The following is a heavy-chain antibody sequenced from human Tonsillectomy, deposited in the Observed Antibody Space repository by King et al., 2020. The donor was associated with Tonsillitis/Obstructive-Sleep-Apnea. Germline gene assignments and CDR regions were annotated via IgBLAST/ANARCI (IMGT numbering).Heavy chain of an antibody. CDR3: TKAVGTTVTAYFDY. J-gene: IGHJ4*02. D-gene: IGHD4-17*01. CDR2: ISWNSGSI. CDR1: GFTFDEYA. V-gene: IGHV3-9*01. Sequence: VQLVESGGGLVQPGRSLRLSCAASGFTFDEYAMHWVRQAPGEGLEWVSGISWNSGSIVYADSVKGRFTISRDNAKNSLYLKMISLRSEDTALYYCTKAVGTTVTAYFDYWGQGTLVTVSS.